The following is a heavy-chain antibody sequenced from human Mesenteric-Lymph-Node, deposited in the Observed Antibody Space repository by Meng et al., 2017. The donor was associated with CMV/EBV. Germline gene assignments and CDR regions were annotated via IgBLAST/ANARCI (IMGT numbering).Heavy chain of an antibody. Sequence: GESLKISCAASGFTSSSYSMNWVRQAPGKGLEWVSSISSSSSYIYYADSVKGRFTISRDNAKNSLYLQMNSLRAEDTAVYYCASPRATGFDYCGQGTLVTVSS. J-gene: IGHJ4*02. CDR2: ISSSSSYI. CDR1: GFTSSSYS. V-gene: IGHV3-21*01. CDR3: ASPRATGFDY. D-gene: IGHD5-12*01.